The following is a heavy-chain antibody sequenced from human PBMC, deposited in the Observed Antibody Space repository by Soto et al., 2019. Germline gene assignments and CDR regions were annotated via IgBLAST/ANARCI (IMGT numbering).Heavy chain of an antibody. CDR2: ILYSGSA. J-gene: IGHJ6*02. Sequence: SETLSLTCTVSGATINNYYWAWIRQPPGKGLEWIGYILYSGSANYNPSLESRVTMSVDTSKNQFSLKLSSVTAADTAVYYCARDPSYYDSSGYYHGTPYGLDVWGQGTTVTVSS. CDR3: ARDPSYYDSSGYYHGTPYGLDV. V-gene: IGHV4-59*01. D-gene: IGHD3-22*01. CDR1: GATINNYY.